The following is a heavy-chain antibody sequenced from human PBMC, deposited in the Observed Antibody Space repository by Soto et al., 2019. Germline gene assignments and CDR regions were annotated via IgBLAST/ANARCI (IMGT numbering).Heavy chain of an antibody. D-gene: IGHD1-26*01. J-gene: IGHJ4*02. V-gene: IGHV3-48*02. CDR2: IGLHSGTI. Sequence: EVQLVESGGGLVQPGGNLRLSCVASGFTFDSYAMNWVRQAPGKGLEWLSYIGLHSGTIESSDSVEGRFTISRDDGKSSLYRKMNSLRDEDRDVYFCARDHRWAVDYWGRGNRVTVTS. CDR1: GFTFDSYA. CDR3: ARDHRWAVDY.